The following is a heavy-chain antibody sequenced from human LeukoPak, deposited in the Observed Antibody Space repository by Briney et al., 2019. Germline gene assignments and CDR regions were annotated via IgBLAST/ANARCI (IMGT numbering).Heavy chain of an antibody. J-gene: IGHJ6*02. CDR1: GGTFSSYA. CDR2: ILPILGIA. V-gene: IGHV1-69*04. Sequence: SVKVSCKASGGTFSSYAISWVRQAPGQGLEWMGRILPILGIANYAQKFQGRVTITADKSTSTAYMELSSLRSEDTAVYYCAREMSDILTGYSRGYYGMDVWGQGTTVTVSS. D-gene: IGHD3-9*01. CDR3: AREMSDILTGYSRGYYGMDV.